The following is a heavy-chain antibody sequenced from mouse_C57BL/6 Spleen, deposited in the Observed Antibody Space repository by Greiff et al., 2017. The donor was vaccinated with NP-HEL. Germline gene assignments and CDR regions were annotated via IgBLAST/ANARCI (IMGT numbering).Heavy chain of an antibody. CDR2: IYPSDSET. D-gene: IGHD1-1*01. J-gene: IGHJ4*01. Sequence: QVHVKQPGAELVRPGSSVKLSCKASGYTFTSYWMDWVKQRPGQGLEWIGNIYPSDSETHYNQKFKDKATLTVDKSSSTAYMQLSSLTSEDSAVYYCARAFYYGSSPYAMGYWGQGTSVTVAS. CDR3: ARAFYYGSSPYAMGY. V-gene: IGHV1-61*01. CDR1: GYTFTSYW.